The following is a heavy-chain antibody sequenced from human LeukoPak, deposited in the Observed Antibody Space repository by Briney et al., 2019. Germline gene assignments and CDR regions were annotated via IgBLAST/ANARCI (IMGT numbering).Heavy chain of an antibody. CDR2: ISSYNGNT. Sequence: ASVKVSCKASGYTFTSYGISWVRQAPGQGLEWMGWISSYNGNTNYAQKLQGRVTMTRDMSTSTVYMELSSLRSEDTAVYYCARGYLVWFDPWGQGTLVTVSS. V-gene: IGHV1-18*01. J-gene: IGHJ5*02. CDR3: ARGYLVWFDP. CDR1: GYTFTSYG. D-gene: IGHD1-1*01.